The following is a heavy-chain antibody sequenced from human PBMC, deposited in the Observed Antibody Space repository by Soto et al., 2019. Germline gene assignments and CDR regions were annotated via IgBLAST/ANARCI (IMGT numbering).Heavy chain of an antibody. CDR3: TRHAIIPKLQYGMDV. D-gene: IGHD3-22*01. CDR1: GGSVSGYY. Sequence: SETLSLTCTVSGGSVSGYYWSWIRQSPGKGPEWLGYIFYRGTTKYSPSVKGRVTISVDTSRNQFSLNLSSVTAADTAVYYCTRHAIIPKLQYGMDVWGQGTMVTVSS. V-gene: IGHV4-59*02. J-gene: IGHJ6*02. CDR2: IFYRGTT.